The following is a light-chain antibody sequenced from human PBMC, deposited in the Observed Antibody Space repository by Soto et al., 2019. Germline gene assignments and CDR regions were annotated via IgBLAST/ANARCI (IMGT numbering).Light chain of an antibody. Sequence: EIVLTQSPGTLSSSPGERATLSCRASQSIDNRYLAWYQHKPGQAPRLLIYATYSRTTGIPDRFGGSGSGTDFTLTINRLEPEDFAVYYCQQYFGSSWTFGQGTKVDIK. CDR1: QSIDNRY. CDR2: ATY. CDR3: QQYFGSSWT. V-gene: IGKV3-20*01. J-gene: IGKJ1*01.